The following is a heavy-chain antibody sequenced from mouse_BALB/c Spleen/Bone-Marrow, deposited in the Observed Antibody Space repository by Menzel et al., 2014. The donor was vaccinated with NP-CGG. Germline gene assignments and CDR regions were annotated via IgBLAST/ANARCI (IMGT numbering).Heavy chain of an antibody. CDR2: ILPGSGST. CDR3: EREDVLWYFDV. Sequence: QVQLQQSGAELMKPGASVKISCKATGYTFSSYWIERVKQRPGHGLEWIGEILPGSGSTNYNEKFKGKATFTADTSSNTAYMQLSSLTSEDSAVYYCEREDVLWYFDVWGAGSTGTISS. CDR1: GYTFSSYW. V-gene: IGHV1-9*01. J-gene: IGHJ1*01.